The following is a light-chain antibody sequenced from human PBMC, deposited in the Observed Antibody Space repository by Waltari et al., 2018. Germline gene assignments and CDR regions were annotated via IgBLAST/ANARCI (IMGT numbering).Light chain of an antibody. CDR2: RNN. J-gene: IGLJ2*01. V-gene: IGLV1-47*01. Sequence: QSVLTQPPSVSGTPGQRVTISCSGGSSNIGTSFVYWYQQLPGTAPHLLMNRNNQRPSGVPERFAASKSGTSASLAISGLRSEDEADYFCASWDDSLSSVLFGGWTKLTVL. CDR3: ASWDDSLSSVL. CDR1: SSNIGTSF.